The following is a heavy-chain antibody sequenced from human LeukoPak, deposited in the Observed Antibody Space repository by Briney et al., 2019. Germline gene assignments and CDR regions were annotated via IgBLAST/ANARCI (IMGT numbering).Heavy chain of an antibody. CDR3: ARNGRDGSGYSSNWFDP. D-gene: IGHD3-22*01. Sequence: PSETPSLTCTVSGGSMNDYYWSWIRQPPGKGLEWIASFYYSGSTAYNPSLKSRATISLDTSKNQVSLNLNSVTAADTAVYYCARNGRDGSGYSSNWFDPWGQGTLVTVSS. V-gene: IGHV4-59*01. CDR1: GGSMNDYY. CDR2: FYYSGST. J-gene: IGHJ5*02.